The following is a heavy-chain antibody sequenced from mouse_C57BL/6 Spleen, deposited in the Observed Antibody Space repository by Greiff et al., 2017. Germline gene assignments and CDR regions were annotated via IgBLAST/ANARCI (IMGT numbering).Heavy chain of an antibody. CDR1: GFSFNTYA. J-gene: IGHJ3*01. D-gene: IGHD1-1*01. V-gene: IGHV10-1*01. Sequence: EVKLVESGGGLVQPKGSLKLSCAASGFSFNTYAMNWVRQAPGKGLEWVARIRSKSNNYATYYADSVKDRLTISRDDSESMLYLQMNNLKTEDTAMYYCVRGSSLAWFAYWGQGTLVTVSA. CDR3: VRGSSLAWFAY. CDR2: IRSKSNNYAT.